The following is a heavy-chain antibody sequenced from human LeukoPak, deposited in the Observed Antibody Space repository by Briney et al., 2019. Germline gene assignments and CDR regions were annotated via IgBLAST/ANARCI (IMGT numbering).Heavy chain of an antibody. Sequence: KLSETLSLTCAVYGGSFSGYYWSWIRQPPGKGLEWIGEINHSGSTNYNPSLKSRVTISVDTSKNQFSLKLSSVTAADTAVYYCARDSYDFWSGYSIGWFDPWGQGTLVTVSS. D-gene: IGHD3-3*01. V-gene: IGHV4-34*01. CDR1: GGSFSGYY. CDR3: ARDSYDFWSGYSIGWFDP. J-gene: IGHJ5*02. CDR2: INHSGST.